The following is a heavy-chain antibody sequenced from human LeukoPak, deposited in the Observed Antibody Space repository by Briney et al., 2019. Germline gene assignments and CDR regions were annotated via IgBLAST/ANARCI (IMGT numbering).Heavy chain of an antibody. D-gene: IGHD6-13*01. J-gene: IGHJ4*02. V-gene: IGHV4-34*10. CDR1: GASFSDFC. CDR2: IYYSGST. Sequence: SETLSLTCAVYGASFSDFCWSWIRQPPGKGLEWIGYIYYSGSTYYNPSLKSRVTMSVDTSKNQFSLKLSSVTAVDTAVYYCARNKGSSWIDYWGQGTLVTVSS. CDR3: ARNKGSSWIDY.